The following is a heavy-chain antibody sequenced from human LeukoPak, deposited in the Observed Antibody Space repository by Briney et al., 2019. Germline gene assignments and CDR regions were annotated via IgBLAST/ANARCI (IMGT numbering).Heavy chain of an antibody. J-gene: IGHJ6*03. D-gene: IGHD2-2*01. V-gene: IGHV4-59*01. CDR3: ARAPAGQPYYYMDV. Sequence: SETLSLTCTVSGVAITNYYWSWLRQPPGKGLEWIGYMYYSGSTNYNPSLKSRVTMSVDTSNNQISLKMTSLTAADTAVYYCARAPAGQPYYYMDVWGKGTTVTVSS. CDR1: GVAITNYY. CDR2: MYYSGST.